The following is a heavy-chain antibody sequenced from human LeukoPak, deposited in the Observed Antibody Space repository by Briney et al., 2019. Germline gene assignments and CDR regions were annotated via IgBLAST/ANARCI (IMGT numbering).Heavy chain of an antibody. CDR1: GFTFNNYA. V-gene: IGHV3-23*01. J-gene: IGHJ4*01. D-gene: IGHD5-18*01. CDR3: VKDGYSYGYEFDY. Sequence: GGSLRLSCAASGFTFNNYAMSWVRQAPGKGLEWVSGISAIGGSTYDADSVRGRFTISRDNSKNTLYLQMNSLRVEDTAVYYCVKDGYSYGYEFDYWGHGTLVTVSS. CDR2: ISAIGGST.